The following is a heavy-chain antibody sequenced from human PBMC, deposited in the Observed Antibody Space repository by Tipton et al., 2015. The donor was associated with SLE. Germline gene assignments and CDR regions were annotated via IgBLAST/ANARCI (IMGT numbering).Heavy chain of an antibody. V-gene: IGHV4-31*03. Sequence: ALSLTCSVSGDSISSYYWSWIRQHPGKGLEWIGYIYYSGSTYYNPSLKSRVTISVDTSKNQFSLKLSSVTAADTAVYYCARGGGCSSTSCYHFDYWGQGTLVTVSS. D-gene: IGHD2-2*01. CDR2: IYYSGST. CDR1: GDSISSYY. J-gene: IGHJ4*02. CDR3: ARGGGCSSTSCYHFDY.